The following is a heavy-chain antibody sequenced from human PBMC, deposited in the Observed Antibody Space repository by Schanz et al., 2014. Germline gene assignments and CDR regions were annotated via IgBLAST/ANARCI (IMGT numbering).Heavy chain of an antibody. CDR2: VNPSVRGT. D-gene: IGHD2-21*01. CDR3: ARDRLECGAECYSVEVFEI. Sequence: QVQLVQSGAEMKKPGSSVKVSCKASGGTFSSYTISWVRQAPGQGLEWMGIVNPSVRGTHFAREFQGRVTVTSDTSTSTVYMELSGLRSEDTAVYYCARDRLECGAECYSVEVFEIWGQGTLVIVSS. J-gene: IGHJ4*02. V-gene: IGHV1-46*01. CDR1: GGTFSSYT.